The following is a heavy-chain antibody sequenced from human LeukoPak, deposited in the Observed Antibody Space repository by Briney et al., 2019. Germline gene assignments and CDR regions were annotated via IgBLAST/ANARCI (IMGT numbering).Heavy chain of an antibody. D-gene: IGHD3-3*01. CDR2: IYSGGST. V-gene: IGHV3-53*01. J-gene: IGHJ4*02. CDR1: GFTFDKYA. Sequence: PGRSLRLSCEVSGFTFDKYAMHWVRQAPGKGLEWVSVIYSGGSTYYADSVKGRFTISRDNSKNTLYLQMNSLRAEDTAVYYCARSANYDFWSGYLGAFDYWGQGTLVTVSS. CDR3: ARSANYDFWSGYLGAFDY.